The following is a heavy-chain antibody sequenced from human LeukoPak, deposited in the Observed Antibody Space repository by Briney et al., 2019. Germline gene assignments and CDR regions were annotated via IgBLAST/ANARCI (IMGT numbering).Heavy chain of an antibody. D-gene: IGHD1-14*01. CDR3: AKATGYLL. J-gene: IGHJ4*02. CDR2: ISYDGSNK. Sequence: PGGSLRLSCAASGFTFSSYAMHWVRQAPGKGLEWVAVISYDGSNKYYADSVKGRFTISRDNSKNTLYLQMNSLRAEDTAVYYCAKATGYLLWGQGTLVIVSS. CDR1: GFTFSSYA. V-gene: IGHV3-30*04.